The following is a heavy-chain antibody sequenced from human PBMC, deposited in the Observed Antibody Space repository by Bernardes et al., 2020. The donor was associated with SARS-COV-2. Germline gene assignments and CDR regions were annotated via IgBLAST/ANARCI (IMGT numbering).Heavy chain of an antibody. Sequence: GGSLRLSCTASGFEVSENYMTWVRQAPGKGLEWISVIYIAGTTYYADSVKGRFTISRDKSKNTVSLQMESLRVEDTAVYYCVREVVPGYYLDHWGQGTLVTVSS. V-gene: IGHV3-53*05. CDR3: VREVVPGYYLDH. D-gene: IGHD2-15*01. CDR2: IYIAGTT. CDR1: GFEVSENY. J-gene: IGHJ4*02.